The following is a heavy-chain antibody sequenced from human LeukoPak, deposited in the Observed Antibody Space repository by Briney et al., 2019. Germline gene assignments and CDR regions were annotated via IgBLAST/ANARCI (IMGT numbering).Heavy chain of an antibody. CDR2: TLYRSKWYN. CDR1: GDSVSYNVGA. D-gene: IGHD2-15*01. Sequence: SQTLSLTCAISGDSVSYNVGAWNWIRQSPSRGLEWLGRTLYRSKWYNDYAESVKSRITINPDTSKNQFTLQPKSVTPEDTAVYYSVACRDNSCYSATFGFWGQGTTVIVSS. CDR3: VACRDNSCYSATFGF. J-gene: IGHJ3*01. V-gene: IGHV6-1*01.